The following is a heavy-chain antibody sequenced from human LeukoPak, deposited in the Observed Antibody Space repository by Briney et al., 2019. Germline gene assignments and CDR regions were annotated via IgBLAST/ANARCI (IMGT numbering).Heavy chain of an antibody. CDR3: AREYAGYDSSGYYYS. CDR1: GYTFTSYG. V-gene: IGHV1-18*01. D-gene: IGHD3-22*01. CDR2: ISAYNGNT. J-gene: IGHJ4*02. Sequence: ASVKVSCKASGYTFTSYGISWVPQAPGQGLEWMGWISAYNGNTNYAQKLQGRVTMTTDTFTSTAYMELRSLRSDDTAVYYCAREYAGYDSSGYYYSWGQGTLVTVSS.